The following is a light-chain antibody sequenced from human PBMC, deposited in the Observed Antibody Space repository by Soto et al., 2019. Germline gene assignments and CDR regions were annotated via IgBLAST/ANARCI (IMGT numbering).Light chain of an antibody. CDR1: QSISGD. J-gene: IGKJ3*01. CDR3: QQYITSPFS. Sequence: ETVLTQSPGTLSLSRGERATLXXRASQSISGDLAWYQQKPGQAPRXVIYGASTRATGIPARFSGSGSGTDFTLTISRLEPEDFAVYYCQQYITSPFSFGPGTKVDIK. CDR2: GAS. V-gene: IGKV3-20*01.